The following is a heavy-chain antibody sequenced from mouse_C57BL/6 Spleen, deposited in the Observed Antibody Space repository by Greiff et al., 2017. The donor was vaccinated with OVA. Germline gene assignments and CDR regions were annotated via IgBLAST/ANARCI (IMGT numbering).Heavy chain of an antibody. CDR1: GFSLTSYG. Sequence: VQLQQSGPGLVQPSQSLSITCTVSGFSLTSYGVHWVRQSPGKGLEWLGVIWSGGSTDYNAAFISRLSISKDNSKSQVFFKMNSLQADDTAIYYCARNGDYDYPYFDYWGQGTTLTVSS. CDR3: ARNGDYDYPYFDY. D-gene: IGHD2-4*01. V-gene: IGHV2-2*01. J-gene: IGHJ2*01. CDR2: IWSGGST.